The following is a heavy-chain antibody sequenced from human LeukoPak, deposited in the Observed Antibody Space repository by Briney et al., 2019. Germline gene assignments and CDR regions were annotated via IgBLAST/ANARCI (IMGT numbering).Heavy chain of an antibody. D-gene: IGHD6-19*01. CDR1: GFTFSSYS. V-gene: IGHV3-48*02. J-gene: IGHJ6*02. Sequence: GGSLRLPCAASGFTFSSYSMNWVRQAPGKGLEWVSYISSSSSTIYYADSVKGRFTISRDNAKNSLYLQMNSLRDEDTAVYYCARGFSGWDYYYYGMDVWGQGTTVTVSS. CDR3: ARGFSGWDYYYYGMDV. CDR2: ISSSSSTI.